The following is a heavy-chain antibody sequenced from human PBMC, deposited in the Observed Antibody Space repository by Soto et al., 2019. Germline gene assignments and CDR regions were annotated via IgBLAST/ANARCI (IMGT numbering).Heavy chain of an antibody. Sequence: PGGSLRLSCAASGFTLSRYAMHWVRRARGKGLEWVTFISFDASNQYYADSVKGRFTISRDNSKNTLYLQMNSLRTEDTAVYYCARDQWYSGIYPREFDYWGQGILVTVSS. D-gene: IGHD1-26*01. V-gene: IGHV3-30-3*01. CDR2: ISFDASNQ. J-gene: IGHJ4*02. CDR1: GFTLSRYA. CDR3: ARDQWYSGIYPREFDY.